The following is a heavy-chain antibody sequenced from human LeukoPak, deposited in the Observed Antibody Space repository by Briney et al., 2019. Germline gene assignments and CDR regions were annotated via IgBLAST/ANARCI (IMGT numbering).Heavy chain of an antibody. J-gene: IGHJ4*02. Sequence: GGSLRLSCAASGFTFSDYYMSWIRQAPGKGLERVSYISSSGSSMYYADSVKGRFTISRDNAKNSLYLQMNSLRAEDTAVYYCARSSGSYFSDSPDDYWGQGTLATVSS. CDR1: GFTFSDYY. CDR2: ISSSGSSM. V-gene: IGHV3-11*04. D-gene: IGHD1-26*01. CDR3: ARSSGSYFSDSPDDY.